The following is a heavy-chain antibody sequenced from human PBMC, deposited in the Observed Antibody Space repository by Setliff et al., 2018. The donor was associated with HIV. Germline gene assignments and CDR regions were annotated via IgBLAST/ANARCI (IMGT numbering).Heavy chain of an antibody. CDR1: GGSISSGSYF. V-gene: IGHV4-61*02. D-gene: IGHD2-8*01. CDR3: ARDPYCPNTCYEDFTFDS. J-gene: IGHJ4*02. Sequence: NPSETLSLTCTVSGGSISSGSYFWNWIRQPAGKGLEWIGRIYSSGITSYNPSLKSRLTISLDTSKNQFSLQVTSVTAADTAVYYCARDPYCPNTCYEDFTFDSWGQGTLVTVSS. CDR2: IYSSGIT.